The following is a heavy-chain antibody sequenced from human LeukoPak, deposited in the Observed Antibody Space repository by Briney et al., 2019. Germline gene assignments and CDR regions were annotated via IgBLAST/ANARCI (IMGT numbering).Heavy chain of an antibody. CDR2: IYHSGST. J-gene: IGHJ3*02. V-gene: IGHV4-30-2*01. CDR3: ARLDYQGAFDI. D-gene: IGHD4-11*01. Sequence: SETLSLTCAVSGGSISSGGYSWSWIRQPPGKGLEWIGYIYHSGSTYYNPSLKSRVTISEDRSKNQFSLKLSSVTAADTAVYYCARLDYQGAFDIWGQGTMVTVSS. CDR1: GGSISSGGYS.